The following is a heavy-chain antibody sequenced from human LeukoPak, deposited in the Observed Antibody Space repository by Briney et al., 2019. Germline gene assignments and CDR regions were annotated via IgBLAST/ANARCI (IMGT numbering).Heavy chain of an antibody. V-gene: IGHV4-30-2*01. CDR3: ARDRGYSYGAWYYFDY. CDR2: IYHSGST. Sequence: SESLSLTCTVSGGSISSGGYYWSWLRQPPGKGLERIGYIYHSGSTYYNPSLKSRVTISVDRSMNQFSLKLSSVTAADTAVYYCARDRGYSYGAWYYFDYWGQGTLVTVSS. J-gene: IGHJ4*02. CDR1: GGSISSGGYY. D-gene: IGHD5-18*01.